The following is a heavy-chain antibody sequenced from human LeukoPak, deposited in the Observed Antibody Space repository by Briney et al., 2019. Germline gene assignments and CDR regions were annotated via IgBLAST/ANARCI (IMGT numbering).Heavy chain of an antibody. CDR2: INPNSGGT. Sequence: ASVKVSCKASGYTFTGYYMHWVRQAPGQGLEWMGWINPNSGGTNYAQKFQGWVTMTRDTSISTAYMELSRLRSDDTAVYYCARDAELTGDRGGFDYWGQGTLVTVSS. CDR1: GYTFTGYY. D-gene: IGHD7-27*01. J-gene: IGHJ4*02. V-gene: IGHV1-2*04. CDR3: ARDAELTGDRGGFDY.